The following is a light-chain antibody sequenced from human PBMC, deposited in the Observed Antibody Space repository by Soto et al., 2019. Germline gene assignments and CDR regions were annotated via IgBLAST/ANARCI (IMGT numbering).Light chain of an antibody. Sequence: QFVLTQPPSASGTPGQRVTISCSGSSSNIGGNTVNWYQQLPGTAPKLLRYSNNHRPSPVPDRCSGSKSAASASLAISGLQSEDESDYYCSAWDDSLHVVFGGGTKLTVL. CDR1: SSNIGGNT. V-gene: IGLV1-44*01. J-gene: IGLJ2*01. CDR3: SAWDDSLHVV. CDR2: SNN.